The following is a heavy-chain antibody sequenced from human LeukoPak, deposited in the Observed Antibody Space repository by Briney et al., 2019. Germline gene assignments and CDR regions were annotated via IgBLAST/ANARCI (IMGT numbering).Heavy chain of an antibody. Sequence: GGSLRLSCAASGFTFSSYWMHWVRQAPGKGLVWVSRINSDGSSTSYADSVKGRFTISRDNSKNSLYLQMNSLRTEDTALYYCAKEKRSGWYGPISEYFQHWGQGTLVTVSS. D-gene: IGHD6-19*01. V-gene: IGHV3-74*01. CDR1: GFTFSSYW. CDR3: AKEKRSGWYGPISEYFQH. J-gene: IGHJ1*01. CDR2: INSDGSST.